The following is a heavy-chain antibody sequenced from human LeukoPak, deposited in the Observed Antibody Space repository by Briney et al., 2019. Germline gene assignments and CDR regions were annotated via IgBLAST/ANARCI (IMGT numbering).Heavy chain of an antibody. CDR1: GFTFSRYG. Sequence: GGSLRLSCAASGFTFSRYGMHWVRQAPGKGLEWVAVIWYDGSNKYYADSVKGRFTVSRDNSKNTLYLQLNSLRAEDTAVYYCARDFTFDYWAREPWSPSPQ. CDR3: ARDFTFDY. J-gene: IGHJ4*02. D-gene: IGHD3-16*01. CDR2: IWYDGSNK. V-gene: IGHV3-33*01.